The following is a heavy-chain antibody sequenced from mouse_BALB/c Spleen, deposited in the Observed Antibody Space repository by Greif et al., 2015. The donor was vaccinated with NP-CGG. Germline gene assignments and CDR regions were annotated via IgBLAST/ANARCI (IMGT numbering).Heavy chain of an antibody. D-gene: IGHD1-1*01. Sequence: EVQRVESGGGLVQPGGSRKLSCAASGFTFSSFGMHWVRQAPEKGLEWVAYISSGSSTIYYADTVKGRFTISRDNPKNTLFLQMTSLRSEDTAMYYCARSRRFYYYGSFDYWGQGTTLTVSS. CDR2: ISSGSSTI. V-gene: IGHV5-17*02. CDR1: GFTFSSFG. CDR3: ARSRRFYYYGSFDY. J-gene: IGHJ2*01.